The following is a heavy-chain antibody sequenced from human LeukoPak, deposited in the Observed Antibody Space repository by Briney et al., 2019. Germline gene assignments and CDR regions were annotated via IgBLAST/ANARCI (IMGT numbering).Heavy chain of an antibody. J-gene: IGHJ5*02. CDR2: INPSGGST. CDR3: ARIDPLYVLVVGDNWFDP. V-gene: IGHV1-46*01. CDR1: GYTFTSYY. Sequence: GASVKVSCKASGYTFTSYYMHWVRQAPGQGLEWMGIINPSGGSTSYAQKFQGRVTMTRDTSTSTVYMELSSLRSEDTAVYYCARIDPLYVLVVGDNWFDPWGQGTLVTVSS. D-gene: IGHD2-2*01.